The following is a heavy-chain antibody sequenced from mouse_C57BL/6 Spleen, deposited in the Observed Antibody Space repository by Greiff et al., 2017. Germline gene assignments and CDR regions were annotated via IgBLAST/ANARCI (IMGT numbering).Heavy chain of an antibody. Sequence: VQLKQSGPELVKPGTSVKISCKASGYSFTGYYMNWVKQSPEKSLEWIGEINPSTGGTTYNQKFKAKATLTVDKSSSTAYMQLKSLTSEDSAVYYCARPYYSNPFDYWGQGTTLTVSS. D-gene: IGHD2-5*01. CDR1: GYSFTGYY. CDR2: INPSTGGT. V-gene: IGHV1-42*01. J-gene: IGHJ2*01. CDR3: ARPYYSNPFDY.